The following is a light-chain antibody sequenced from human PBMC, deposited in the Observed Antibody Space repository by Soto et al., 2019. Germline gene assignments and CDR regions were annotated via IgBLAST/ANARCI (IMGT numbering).Light chain of an antibody. CDR1: QSVPSRF. J-gene: IGKJ4*01. Sequence: EIVLTQSPGTLSLSPGERVSLSCRASQSVPSRFLAWYQRKPGQAPRLLIYGASSRATGIPDRFSGSGSATDFTLTSSRLAAEYFAVYYCQQYGRSLTFGGGTKVEIK. CDR2: GAS. CDR3: QQYGRSLT. V-gene: IGKV3-20*01.